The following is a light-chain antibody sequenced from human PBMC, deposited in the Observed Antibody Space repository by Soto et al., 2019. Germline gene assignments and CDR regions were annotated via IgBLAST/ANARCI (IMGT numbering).Light chain of an antibody. V-gene: IGKV3-20*01. Sequence: ERVMTQSPATLSVSPGERATLSCRASQSVSSNLAWYQQKPGQAPRLFIYGASSRATGIPDRFSGSGSGTDFTLTISRLEPEDFAVYYCQQYGSSPLITFGQGTRLEIK. CDR3: QQYGSSPLIT. J-gene: IGKJ5*01. CDR2: GAS. CDR1: QSVSSN.